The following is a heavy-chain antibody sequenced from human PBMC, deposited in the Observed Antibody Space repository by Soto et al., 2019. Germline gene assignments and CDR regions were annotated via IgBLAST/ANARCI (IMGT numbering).Heavy chain of an antibody. V-gene: IGHV1-46*01. CDR1: GYTFTSYF. D-gene: IGHD2-15*01. CDR2: INPSGGST. Sequence: QVQLVQSGAEVKKPGASVKVSCKASGYTFTSYFMHWVRQAPGQGLEWMGIINPSGGSTSYAQKFQGRVTMTRDTSTSTVYMELSSLRSEDTAVYYCARQYCSGGSCYTLDYWGQGTLVTVCS. CDR3: ARQYCSGGSCYTLDY. J-gene: IGHJ4*02.